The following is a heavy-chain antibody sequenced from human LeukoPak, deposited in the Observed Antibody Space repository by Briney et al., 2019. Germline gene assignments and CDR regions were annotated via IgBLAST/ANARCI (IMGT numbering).Heavy chain of an antibody. CDR3: AKPSLIVVVTAPDY. J-gene: IGHJ4*02. Sequence: PGGSLRLSCAASGYTFSCYAMSWVRQAPGKGLEWVSAISGSGGSTYYADSVKGRFTISRDNSKNTLYLQMNSLRAEDTAVYYCAKPSLIVVVTAPDYWGQGTLVTVSS. CDR2: ISGSGGST. CDR1: GYTFSCYA. D-gene: IGHD2-21*02. V-gene: IGHV3-23*01.